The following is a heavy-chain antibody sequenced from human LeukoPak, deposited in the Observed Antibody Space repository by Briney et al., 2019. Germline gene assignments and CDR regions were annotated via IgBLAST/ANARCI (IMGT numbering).Heavy chain of an antibody. Sequence: SETLSLTCTVSGGSISSSSYYWGWIRQPPGKGLEWIGSIYYSGSTYYNPSLKSRVTISVDTSKNQFSLKLSSVTAADTAVYYCARLNADTAMVTHYYGMDVWGQGTTVTVSS. J-gene: IGHJ6*02. CDR1: GGSISSSSYY. CDR2: IYYSGST. CDR3: ARLNADTAMVTHYYGMDV. D-gene: IGHD5-18*01. V-gene: IGHV4-39*07.